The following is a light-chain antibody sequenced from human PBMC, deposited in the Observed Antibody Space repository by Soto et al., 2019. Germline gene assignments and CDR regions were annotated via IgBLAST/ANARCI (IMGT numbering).Light chain of an antibody. Sequence: QSVLTQTPSASGTPGQRVSISCSGSSTNIGRNTVIWYQQVLGTTPKVLIYSNSQRPSGVPDRFSGSKSGTSASLAISGLQSDDEADYYCAAWDDSLNGVVFGGGTKLTVL. J-gene: IGLJ2*01. V-gene: IGLV1-44*01. CDR1: STNIGRNT. CDR3: AAWDDSLNGVV. CDR2: SNS.